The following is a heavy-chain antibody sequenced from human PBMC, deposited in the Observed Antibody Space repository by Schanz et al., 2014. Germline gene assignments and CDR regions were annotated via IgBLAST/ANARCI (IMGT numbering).Heavy chain of an antibody. CDR3: TRSYYDFSWGSYRFRAFDI. J-gene: IGHJ3*02. CDR1: GFTLSSYW. D-gene: IGHD3-16*02. Sequence: EVQLLESGGGLVRPGGSLRLSCAASGFTLSSYWMHWVRQVPGKGLEWVSCTNGDGTNAKYADSVKGRFTISRDNAKKTLSLQMISLRAEDTAIYFCTRSYYDFSWGSYRFRAFDIWGQGTTVIVSS. V-gene: IGHV3-74*02. CDR2: TNGDGTNA.